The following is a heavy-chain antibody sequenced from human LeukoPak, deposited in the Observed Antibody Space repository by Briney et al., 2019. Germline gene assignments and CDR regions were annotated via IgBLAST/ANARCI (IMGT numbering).Heavy chain of an antibody. CDR3: ARDGGSSSTEDAFDI. CDR1: GLTVSSNY. Sequence: GGSLRLSCAASGLTVSSNYMCWVRQAPGQGLEWVADVYRVGGTGGTNYADSVKGRFTISRDNFKNTLYLEMNSLRSDDTAVYYCARDGGSSSTEDAFDIWGQGTMVTVSS. D-gene: IGHD6-6*01. J-gene: IGHJ3*02. V-gene: IGHV3-53*05. CDR2: VYRVGGTGGT.